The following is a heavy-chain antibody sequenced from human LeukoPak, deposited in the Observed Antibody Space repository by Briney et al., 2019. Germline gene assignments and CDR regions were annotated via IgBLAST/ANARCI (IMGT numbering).Heavy chain of an antibody. Sequence: ASVTVSFTSSGYTFTVYNMHWVRQATGQGLEWMGWINPNSGGTNYAKKYPGRVTMTRDTSISTAYMELSRLRSDDTAVYYCARDHQYQLLSQYYYYYMDVWGKGTTVTVSS. CDR1: GYTFTVYN. V-gene: IGHV1-2*02. CDR2: INPNSGGT. D-gene: IGHD2-2*01. CDR3: ARDHQYQLLSQYYYYYMDV. J-gene: IGHJ6*03.